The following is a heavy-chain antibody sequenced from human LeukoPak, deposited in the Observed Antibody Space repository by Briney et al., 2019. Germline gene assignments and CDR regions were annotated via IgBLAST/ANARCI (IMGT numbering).Heavy chain of an antibody. CDR1: GFTFSSYS. CDR3: AKELWFGELLSGVFDY. CDR2: ISGSGGST. Sequence: GGSLRLSCAASGFTFSSYSMSWVRQPPGKGREWVSAISGSGGSTYYADSVKGRFTISRDNSKNTLYLQMNSLRAEGTAVYYCAKELWFGELLSGVFDYWGQGTLVTVSS. D-gene: IGHD3-10*01. V-gene: IGHV3-23*01. J-gene: IGHJ4*02.